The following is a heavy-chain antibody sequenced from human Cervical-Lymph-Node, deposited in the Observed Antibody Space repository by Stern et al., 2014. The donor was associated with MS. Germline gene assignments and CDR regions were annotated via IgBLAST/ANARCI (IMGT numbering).Heavy chain of an antibody. CDR2: IYYSVST. J-gene: IGHJ6*02. CDR3: ARGSRGYSDHYYYYGMDV. V-gene: IGHV4-31*03. Sequence: VQLVESGPGLVKPSQTLSLTCTVSGGSISSGGYYWSWIRQHPGKGLAWIGYIYYSVSTYCNPSIKSRVTISVDTSKNQFSLKLSSVTAADTAVYYCARGSRGYSDHYYYYGMDVWGQGTTVTVSS. CDR1: GGSISSGGYY. D-gene: IGHD5-12*01.